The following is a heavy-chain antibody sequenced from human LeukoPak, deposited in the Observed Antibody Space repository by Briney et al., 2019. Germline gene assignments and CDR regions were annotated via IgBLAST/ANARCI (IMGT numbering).Heavy chain of an antibody. V-gene: IGHV4-59*01. CDR1: GGSISSYY. CDR2: IYYSGST. J-gene: IGHJ3*02. D-gene: IGHD4-23*01. CDR3: ATLTGGDDAFDI. Sequence: PSETLSLTCTVSGGSISSYYWSWIRQPPGKGLEWIGYIYYSGSTNYNPSLKSRVTISVLTSKNRFSLKLSSVTAADTAVYYCATLTGGDDAFDIWGQGTMVTVSS.